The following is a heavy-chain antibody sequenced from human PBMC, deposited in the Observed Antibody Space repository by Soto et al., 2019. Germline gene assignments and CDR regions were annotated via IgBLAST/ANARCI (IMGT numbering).Heavy chain of an antibody. J-gene: IGHJ4*02. CDR2: IWYDGSNK. V-gene: IGHV3-33*01. D-gene: IGHD6-13*01. CDR1: GFTFSSYG. Sequence: QVQLVESGGGVVQPGRSLRLSCAASGFTFSSYGMHWVRQAPGKGLEWVAVIWYDGSNKYYADSVKGRFTISRDNSKNTLYLQMNSLRAEDTAVYYCARVRGYSSSWYYFDYWGQGTLVTVSS. CDR3: ARVRGYSSSWYYFDY.